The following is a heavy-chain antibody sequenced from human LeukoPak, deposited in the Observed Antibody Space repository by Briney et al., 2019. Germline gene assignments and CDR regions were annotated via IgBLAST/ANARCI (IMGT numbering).Heavy chain of an antibody. CDR2: INNSGST. D-gene: IGHD3-9*01. V-gene: IGHV4-34*01. CDR3: ARGSLLRYFDWPIDY. J-gene: IGHJ4*02. Sequence: PSETLSLTCAVYGGSFSGYYWSWIRQPPGKGLEWIGEINNSGSTNYNPSLKSRVTILVGTSKNQFSLKLSSVTAADTAVYYCARGSLLRYFDWPIDYWGQGTLVTVSS. CDR1: GGSFSGYY.